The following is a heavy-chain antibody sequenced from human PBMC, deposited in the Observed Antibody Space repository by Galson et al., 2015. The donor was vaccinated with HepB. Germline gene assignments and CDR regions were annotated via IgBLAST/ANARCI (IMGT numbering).Heavy chain of an antibody. Sequence: SLRLSCAASGFAVNSNYMIWIRQGPGKGLEWVSTMYSGGTTYYADSVRGRFSISRDNSKNTLDLQLNSLRDEDTAVYYCATNSRGYHSLFFEYWGQGTLVIVSS. V-gene: IGHV3-66*01. CDR3: ATNSRGYHSLFFEY. J-gene: IGHJ4*02. CDR1: GFAVNSNY. D-gene: IGHD2-2*01. CDR2: MYSGGTT.